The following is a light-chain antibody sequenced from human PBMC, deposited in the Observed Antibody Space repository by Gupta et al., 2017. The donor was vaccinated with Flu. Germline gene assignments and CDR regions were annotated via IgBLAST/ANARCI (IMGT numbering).Light chain of an antibody. J-gene: IGLJ1*01. V-gene: IGLV2-14*01. CDR2: EVT. Sequence: QSALTQPASVSGSPGQSITISCTGTSSDVGGYNYVSWYQQHPGKAPKLMISEVTNRPSGVSNRFSGSKSGNTASLTISGLQAEDEADYYCSSYTSSSTLVFGNWTKVTVL. CDR1: SSDVGGYNY. CDR3: SSYTSSSTLV.